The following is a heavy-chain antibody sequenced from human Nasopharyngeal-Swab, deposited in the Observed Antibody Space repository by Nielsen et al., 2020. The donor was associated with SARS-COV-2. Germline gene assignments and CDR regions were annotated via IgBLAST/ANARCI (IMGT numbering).Heavy chain of an antibody. Sequence: SETLSLTCTVSGGSVSSGSYYWSWIRQPPGKGLEWIGYIYYSGSTNYNPSLKSRVTISVDTSKNQFSLKLSSVTAADTAVYYCARGRDYGSGSYYYYYYYMDVWGKGTTVTVSS. CDR3: ARGRDYGSGSYYYYYYYMDV. V-gene: IGHV4-61*01. CDR2: IYYSGST. CDR1: GGSVSSGSYY. J-gene: IGHJ6*03. D-gene: IGHD3-10*01.